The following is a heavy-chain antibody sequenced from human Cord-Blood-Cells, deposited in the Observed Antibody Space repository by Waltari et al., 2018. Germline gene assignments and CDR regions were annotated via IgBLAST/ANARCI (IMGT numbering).Heavy chain of an antibody. CDR3: ARGSWVDY. Sequence: QVQLQQWGAGLLKPSETLSLTCAVYGGSFSGYYWSWIRQPPGKGLEWIGEINHSGTTNYNPSLKSRVTISVDTSKNQFSLKLSSVTAADTAVYYCARGSWVDYWGQGTLVTVSS. J-gene: IGHJ4*02. CDR2: INHSGTT. V-gene: IGHV4-34*01. D-gene: IGHD6-13*01. CDR1: GGSFSGYY.